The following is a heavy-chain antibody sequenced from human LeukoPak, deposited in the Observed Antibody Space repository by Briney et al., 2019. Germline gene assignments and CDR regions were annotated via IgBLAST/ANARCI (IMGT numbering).Heavy chain of an antibody. J-gene: IGHJ4*02. Sequence: GGSLRLSCAASGFTFSSYSMNWVRQAPGKGLEWVSSISSSSSYIYYADSVKGRFTISSDNAKNSLYLQMNSLRAEDTAVYYCASRFGDKFYFDYWGQGTLVTVSS. CDR3: ASRFGDKFYFDY. CDR2: ISSSSSYI. V-gene: IGHV3-21*01. CDR1: GFTFSSYS. D-gene: IGHD3-10*01.